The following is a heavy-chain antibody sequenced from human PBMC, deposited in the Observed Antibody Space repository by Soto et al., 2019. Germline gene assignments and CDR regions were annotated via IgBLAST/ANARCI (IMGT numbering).Heavy chain of an antibody. V-gene: IGHV1-2*02. CDR3: VRGQSVLYLDL. D-gene: IGHD1-20*01. CDR1: GYTFTGYY. CDR2: INPNSGGT. Sequence: AAVKVSCKASGYTFTGYYMHWVRQAPGQGLEWMGWINPNSGGTNYAQKFQGRVTMTRDTPVNTSFMDLNRLNFDDSAIYYCVRGQSVLYLDLWGRGTQVTVSS. J-gene: IGHJ1*01.